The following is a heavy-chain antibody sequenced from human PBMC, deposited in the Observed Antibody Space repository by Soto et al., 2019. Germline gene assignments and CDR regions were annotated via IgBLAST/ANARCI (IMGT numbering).Heavy chain of an antibody. V-gene: IGHV3-7*03. Sequence: GGSLRLSCAASAFTFSTHWMSWVRQAPGKGLEWVANIKQDGSEKYYMDSVKGRFTISRDNAKNSLYQQMNSLRAEDTAVYYCARAFLGTMILFDYWGQGTLVTVSS. J-gene: IGHJ4*02. CDR2: IKQDGSEK. CDR3: ARAFLGTMILFDY. CDR1: AFTFSTHW. D-gene: IGHD3-22*01.